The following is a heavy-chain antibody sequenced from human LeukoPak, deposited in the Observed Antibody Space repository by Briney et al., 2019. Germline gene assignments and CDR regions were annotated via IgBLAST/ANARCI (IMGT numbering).Heavy chain of an antibody. CDR1: GFTFSDYY. CDR3: VREDFWSGYSNYFDY. V-gene: IGHV3-11*01. CDR2: ITSSGSTI. Sequence: GGSLRLSCAASGFTFSDYYMSWIRQAPGKGLEWVPCITSSGSTIYYADSVKGRFTISRDNAKKSLYLQMNSLRAEDTAVYYCVREDFWSGYSNYFDYWGQGTLVTVSS. J-gene: IGHJ4*02. D-gene: IGHD3-3*01.